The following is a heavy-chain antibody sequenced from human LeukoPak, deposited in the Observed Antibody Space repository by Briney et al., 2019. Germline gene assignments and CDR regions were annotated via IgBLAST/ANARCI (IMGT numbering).Heavy chain of an antibody. D-gene: IGHD3-22*01. CDR2: IYTSGST. J-gene: IGHJ4*02. Sequence: SETLSLTCAVYGGSFSGYYWSWIRQPAGKGLEWIGRIYTSGSTNYNPSLKSRVTMSVDTSKNQFSLKLSSVTAADTAVYYCARGEYYYDSSGPYYFDYWGQGTLVTVSS. CDR3: ARGEYYYDSSGPYYFDY. V-gene: IGHV4-59*10. CDR1: GGSFSGYY.